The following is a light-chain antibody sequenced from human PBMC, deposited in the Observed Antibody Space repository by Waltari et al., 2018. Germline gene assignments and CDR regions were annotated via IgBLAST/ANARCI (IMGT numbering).Light chain of an antibody. J-gene: IGLJ1*01. V-gene: IGLV2-23*02. CDR2: EVS. CDR3: CSYAGTSTYV. Sequence: SDVGSYTPVSWYQQHPGKAPKLMIYEVSKRPSGVSNRFSASKSGNTASLTISGLQAEDEADYYCCSYAGTSTYVFGTGTTVTVL. CDR1: SDVGSYTP.